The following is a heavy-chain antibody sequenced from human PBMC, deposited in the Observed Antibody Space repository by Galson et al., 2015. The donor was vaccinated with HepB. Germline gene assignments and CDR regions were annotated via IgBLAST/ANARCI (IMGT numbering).Heavy chain of an antibody. V-gene: IGHV3-74*01. CDR1: GFTFRSYW. J-gene: IGHJ4*02. CDR2: INSDDSST. Sequence: SLRLSCGASGFTFRSYWMHWVRQAPGKGLVWVSGINSDDSSTHYADSVKGRFITSRDNARSTLYLYMNSLRAEATAVYYCAREDPLAPFDYWGQGTLVTVSS. CDR3: AREDPLAPFDY.